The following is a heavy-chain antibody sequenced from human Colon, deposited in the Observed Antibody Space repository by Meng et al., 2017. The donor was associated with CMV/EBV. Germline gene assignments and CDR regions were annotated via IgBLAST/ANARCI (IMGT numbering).Heavy chain of an antibody. CDR2: VYISGNT. J-gene: IGHJ4*02. V-gene: IGHV4-4*07. D-gene: IGHD3-10*01. Sequence: QRRESGPGRVKPSETLSLTCTVSGASITSYYWSWIRQPAGKGLEWIGRVYISGNTNYNPSLKSRVTMSIDTSKNQLSLNLRSVTAADTAVYYCARDSNLSGLAYWGQGTLVTVSS. CDR1: GASITSYY. CDR3: ARDSNLSGLAY.